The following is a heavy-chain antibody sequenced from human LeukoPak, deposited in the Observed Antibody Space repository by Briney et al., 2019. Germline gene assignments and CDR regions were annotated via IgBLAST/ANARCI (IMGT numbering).Heavy chain of an antibody. J-gene: IGHJ4*02. D-gene: IGHD3-22*01. Sequence: PSETLSLTCTVSGGSISSSSYYWGWIRQPPGKGLEWIGSIYYSGSTYYNPSLKSRVTISVDTSKNQFSLKLSSVTAADTAVYYCARQGYYYDSSGYYLDYWGQGTLVTVPS. CDR1: GGSISSSSYY. V-gene: IGHV4-39*01. CDR2: IYYSGST. CDR3: ARQGYYYDSSGYYLDY.